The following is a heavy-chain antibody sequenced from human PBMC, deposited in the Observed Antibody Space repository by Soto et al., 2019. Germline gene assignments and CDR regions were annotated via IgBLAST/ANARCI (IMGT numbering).Heavy chain of an antibody. CDR2: IYYSGST. Sequence: SETLSLTCTVSGASISSGDYYWSWIRQHPGKGLEWIGYIYYSGSTYYNPSLKSRLTISIDTSKNQFSLKLSSVTAADTAVYYCASIYDSSGYYYGNNWFDPWGQGTLVTVSS. V-gene: IGHV4-31*03. CDR1: GASISSGDYY. CDR3: ASIYDSSGYYYGNNWFDP. J-gene: IGHJ5*02. D-gene: IGHD3-22*01.